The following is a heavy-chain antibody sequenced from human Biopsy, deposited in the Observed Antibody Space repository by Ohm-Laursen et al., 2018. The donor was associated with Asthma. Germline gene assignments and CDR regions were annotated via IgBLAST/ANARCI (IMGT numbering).Heavy chain of an antibody. V-gene: IGHV4-59*01. CDR3: ARGGWGQLGLGY. D-gene: IGHD6-6*01. Sequence: GTLSLTCTVSGGSISSYYWSWIRPPPGKGLEWIGYIYYSGSTNYNPSLKSRVTISVDTSKNQFSLKLSSVTAADTAVYYCARGGWGQLGLGYWGQGTLVTVSS. CDR1: GGSISSYY. CDR2: IYYSGST. J-gene: IGHJ4*02.